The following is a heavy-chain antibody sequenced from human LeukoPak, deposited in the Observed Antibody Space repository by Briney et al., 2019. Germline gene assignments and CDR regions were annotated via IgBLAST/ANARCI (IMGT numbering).Heavy chain of an antibody. CDR2: ISGSGGST. CDR3: ATAGSLMDFWSGDYTIDY. J-gene: IGHJ4*02. V-gene: IGHV3-23*01. CDR1: GFTFSSYA. Sequence: GGSLRLSCAASGFTFSSYAMSWVRQAPGKGLEWVSAISGSGGSTYYADSVKGRFTISRDNSKNTLYLQMNSLRAEDTAVYYCATAGSLMDFWSGDYTIDYWGQGTLVTVSS. D-gene: IGHD3-3*01.